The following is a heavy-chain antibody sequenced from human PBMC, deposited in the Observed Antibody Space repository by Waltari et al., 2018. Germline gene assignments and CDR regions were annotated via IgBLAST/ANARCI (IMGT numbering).Heavy chain of an antibody. J-gene: IGHJ4*01. CDR3: ARYGEVPPNYFFDF. CDR2: IHYDGST. D-gene: IGHD2-21*01. CDR1: GESFSGYF. Sequence: QVQLHQWGAGLLKPSETLSLTCAVPGESFSGYFWCWIRQPPGKGLEWLGAIHYDGSTNYKPSLKSRLSLSVDTTKKHFSLRLTSVTAADTGMYFCARYGEVPPNYFFDFWGQGIRVTVSS. V-gene: IGHV4-34*01.